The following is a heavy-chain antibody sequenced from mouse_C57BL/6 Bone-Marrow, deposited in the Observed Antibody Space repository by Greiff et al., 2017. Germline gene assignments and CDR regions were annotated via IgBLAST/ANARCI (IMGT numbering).Heavy chain of an antibody. J-gene: IGHJ3*01. D-gene: IGHD1-1*02. CDR3: ANYGSWCAY. CDR1: GYTFTSHW. CDR2: IFTGSGST. Sequence: QVQLQQSGPELVRPGASVKISCKAPGYTFTSHWMQWVRQRPGPGLEWIGEIFTGSGSTYYNETFKGKATLPVAKYSSKAYMQLISLTSDDSAVYFWANYGSWCAYWGQGTLVTVSA. V-gene: IGHV1-56*01.